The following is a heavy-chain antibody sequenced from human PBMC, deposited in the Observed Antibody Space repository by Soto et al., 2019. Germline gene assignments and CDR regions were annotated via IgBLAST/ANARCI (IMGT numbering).Heavy chain of an antibody. D-gene: IGHD4-17*01. V-gene: IGHV3-30*18. CDR3: AKDIDYGDYVAHGD. CDR1: GFTFSSYG. J-gene: IGHJ4*02. CDR2: ISYDGSNK. Sequence: GGSLRLSCAASGFTFSSYGMHWVRQAPGKGLEWVAVISYDGSNKYYADSVKGRFTISRDNSKNTLYLQMNSLRAEDTAVYYCAKDIDYGDYVAHGDWGQGTLVTVSS.